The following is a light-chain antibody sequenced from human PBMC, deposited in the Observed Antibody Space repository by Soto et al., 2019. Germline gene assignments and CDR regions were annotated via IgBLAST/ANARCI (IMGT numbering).Light chain of an antibody. CDR3: SSYAGSNNVV. V-gene: IGLV2-8*01. CDR1: SSDVGGYNY. J-gene: IGLJ3*02. CDR2: EVT. Sequence: QSALTQPPSASGSPGQSITISCTGTSSDVGGYNYVSWYQQHPGKVPKLMIYEVTKRPSGVPDRFSGSKSGNTASLTVAGRQAEDEADYYCSSYAGSNNVVFGGGTQRTVL.